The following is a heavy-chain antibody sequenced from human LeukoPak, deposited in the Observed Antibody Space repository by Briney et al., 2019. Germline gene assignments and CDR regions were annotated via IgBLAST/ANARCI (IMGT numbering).Heavy chain of an antibody. CDR1: GDSVSNNSVT. D-gene: IGHD2-2*01. CDR3: ARRLTQYDCFDP. V-gene: IGHV6-1*01. CDR2: TYYRSAWYN. Sequence: SQTLSLTCAISGDSVSNNSVTWNWIRQSPSRGLEWLGRTYYRSAWYNDYAVSVRGRITVNPDTSKNQFSLHLNSVTPEDTAVYYCARRLTQYDCFDPWGQGILVTVSS. J-gene: IGHJ5*02.